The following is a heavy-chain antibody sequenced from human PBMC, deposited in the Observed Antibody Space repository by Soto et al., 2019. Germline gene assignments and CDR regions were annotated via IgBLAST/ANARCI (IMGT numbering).Heavy chain of an antibody. J-gene: IGHJ4*02. V-gene: IGHV3-23*01. Sequence: GGSLRLSCAASGFTFSNDAMSWVRQAPEKGLEWVSTISAGGSTYYADSVKGRFNISRDNSKNTVFLQMNILRAEDTAIYYCAKGRVFGVLMTSLLDFWGPGSLVTVSS. D-gene: IGHD3-3*01. CDR1: GFTFSNDA. CDR3: AKGRVFGVLMTSLLDF. CDR2: ISAGGST.